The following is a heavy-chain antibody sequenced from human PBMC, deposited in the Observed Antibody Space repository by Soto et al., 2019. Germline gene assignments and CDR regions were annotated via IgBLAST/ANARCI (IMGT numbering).Heavy chain of an antibody. J-gene: IGHJ6*02. CDR3: AKDTDGSSWPHPGYYYGMDV. CDR2: ISWNSGSI. V-gene: IGHV3-9*01. Sequence: EVQLVESGGGLVQPGRSLRLSCAASGFTFDDYAMHWVRQAPGKGLEWVSGISWNSGSIGYADSVKGRFTISWDNAKNSLYLQMNSLRAEDTALYYCAKDTDGSSWPHPGYYYGMDVWGQGTTVTVSS. CDR1: GFTFDDYA. D-gene: IGHD6-13*01.